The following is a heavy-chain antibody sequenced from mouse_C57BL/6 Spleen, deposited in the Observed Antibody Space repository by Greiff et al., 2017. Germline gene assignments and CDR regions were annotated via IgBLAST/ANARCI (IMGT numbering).Heavy chain of an antibody. D-gene: IGHD4-1*01. J-gene: IGHJ3*01. Sequence: VQLKESVAELVRPGASVKLSCTASGFNIKNTYMHWVKQRPEQGLEWIGRIDPANGNTKYAPKFQGKATITADTSSNTAYLQLSSLTSEDTAIYYCAKPKGTGTPGFAYWGQGTLVTVSA. CDR2: IDPANGNT. CDR1: GFNIKNTY. V-gene: IGHV14-3*01. CDR3: AKPKGTGTPGFAY.